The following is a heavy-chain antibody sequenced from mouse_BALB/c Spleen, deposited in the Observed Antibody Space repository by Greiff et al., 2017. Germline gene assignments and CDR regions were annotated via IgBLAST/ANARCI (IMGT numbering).Heavy chain of an antibody. CDR3: ARVETGEYYAMDY. J-gene: IGHJ4*01. V-gene: IGHV1-9*01. Sequence: VQLQQSGAELMKPGASVKISCKATGYTFSSYWIEWVKQRPGHGLEWIGEILPGSGSTNYNEKFKGKATFTADTSSNTAYMQLSSLTSEDSAVYYCARVETGEYYAMDYWGQGTSVTVSS. CDR2: ILPGSGST. CDR1: GYTFSSYW.